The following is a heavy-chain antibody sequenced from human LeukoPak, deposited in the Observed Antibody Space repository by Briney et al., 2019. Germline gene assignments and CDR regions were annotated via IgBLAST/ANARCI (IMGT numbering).Heavy chain of an antibody. V-gene: IGHV1-18*01. CDR2: ISTYNGNT. D-gene: IGHD3-16*01. J-gene: IGHJ5*02. Sequence: GASMKVSCKASGYTFTSYGISWVRQAPGQGLEWMGWISTYNGNTNYAQNLQGRVTMTTDTSTSTAYMELRSLRSDDTAVYYCARDMGQYNWFDPWGQGTLVTVSS. CDR1: GYTFTSYG. CDR3: ARDMGQYNWFDP.